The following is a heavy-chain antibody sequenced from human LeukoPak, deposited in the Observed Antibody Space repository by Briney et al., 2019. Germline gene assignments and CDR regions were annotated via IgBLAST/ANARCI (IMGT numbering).Heavy chain of an antibody. CDR1: GFTFDDYG. CDR2: ISWDGGST. D-gene: IGHD1-26*01. Sequence: GGSLRLSCAAPGFTFDDYGMHSVRHAPGKGLEWVSLISWDGGSTYQADSVKGQFNISRDNSKNSLYLQMNSLRTEDTALYYCAKDMGGSGRNWASNWFDPWGQGTLVSVSS. V-gene: IGHV3-43*02. J-gene: IGHJ5*02. CDR3: AKDMGGSGRNWASNWFDP.